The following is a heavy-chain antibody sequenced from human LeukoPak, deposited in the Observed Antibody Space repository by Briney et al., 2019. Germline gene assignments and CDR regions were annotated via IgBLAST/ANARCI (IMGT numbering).Heavy chain of an antibody. D-gene: IGHD3-3*01. CDR3: TTDPRFLEWLLGFDP. CDR1: GFTFSNAW. Sequence: PGGSLSLSCAVSGFTFSNAWMSWVRQAPGKGLEWVGRFTSKTDGGTTDYAAPVKGRFTISRDDSKNTLYLQMNSLKTEDTAVYYCTTDPRFLEWLLGFDPWGQGTLVTVSS. CDR2: FTSKTDGGTT. J-gene: IGHJ5*02. V-gene: IGHV3-15*01.